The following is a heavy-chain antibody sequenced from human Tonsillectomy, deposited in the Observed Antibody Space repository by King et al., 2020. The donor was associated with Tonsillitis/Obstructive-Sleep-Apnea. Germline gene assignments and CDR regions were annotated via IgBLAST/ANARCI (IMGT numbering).Heavy chain of an antibody. D-gene: IGHD6-19*01. J-gene: IGHJ4*02. V-gene: IGHV3-11*01. CDR2: IGTSGSTI. CDR3: ASDRKQWLVLDY. CDR1: GFTFSDYY. Sequence: VQLVESGGGLVKPGGSLRLSCAASGFTFSDYYMSWIRQAPGKGLEWVSYIGTSGSTIYYADSVKGRFTISRDNAKNSLYLQMNSLRAEDTAVYYCASDRKQWLVLDYWGQGTLVTVSS.